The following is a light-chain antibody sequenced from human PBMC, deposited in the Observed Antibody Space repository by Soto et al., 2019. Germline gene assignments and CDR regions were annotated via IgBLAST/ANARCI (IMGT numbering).Light chain of an antibody. Sequence: QSALTQPASVSGSPGQSITISCTGTTSDVGSYSLVSWYQQHPGKAPKLMIYEVTNRPSGVSNRFSGSKSGNTASLTISGLQTEDEADYYCSSYTSSGTWVFGGGTKLTVL. V-gene: IGLV2-14*02. CDR3: SSYTSSGTWV. CDR1: TSDVGSYSL. CDR2: EVT. J-gene: IGLJ3*02.